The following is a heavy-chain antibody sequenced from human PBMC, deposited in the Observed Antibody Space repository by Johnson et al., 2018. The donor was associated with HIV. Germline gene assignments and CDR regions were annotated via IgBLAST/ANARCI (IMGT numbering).Heavy chain of an antibody. CDR2: ISYDGSNQ. D-gene: IGHD3-9*01. J-gene: IGHJ3*02. V-gene: IGHV3-30*03. Sequence: QVQLVESGGGVVQPGRSLRLSCAASGFTFSSYGMHWVRQAPGKGLEWVAVISYDGSNQYYADSVKGRFTISRDISKNTLYLQMSSLRTEDTAVYFCARDSDVLTGYTGPEDAFDIWGQGTLVTVSS. CDR1: GFTFSSYG. CDR3: ARDSDVLTGYTGPEDAFDI.